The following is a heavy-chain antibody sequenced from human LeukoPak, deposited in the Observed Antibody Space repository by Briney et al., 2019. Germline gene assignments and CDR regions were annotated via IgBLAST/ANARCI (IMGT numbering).Heavy chain of an antibody. Sequence: GGSLRLSCAASGFTFSSYSMNWVRQAPGKGLEWVSSISSSSSYIYYADSVKGRFTISRDNAKNSLYLQMNSLRAEDTAVYYCARDSRGVRGAPDYWGQGTLATVSS. CDR1: GFTFSSYS. D-gene: IGHD3-10*01. CDR2: ISSSSSYI. V-gene: IGHV3-21*01. J-gene: IGHJ4*02. CDR3: ARDSRGVRGAPDY.